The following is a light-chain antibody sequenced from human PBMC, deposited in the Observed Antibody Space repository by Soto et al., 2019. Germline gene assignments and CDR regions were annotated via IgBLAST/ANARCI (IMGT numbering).Light chain of an antibody. Sequence: QSALTQPPSASGSPGQSVTISCTGTGSDVGGYDYVSWYQLYPGGAPKLIIYEVIRRPSGVPDRFSGSKSGNTASLTVSGLQADDEADYFCSSYAGTTNLVFGGGTKLTVL. CDR2: EVI. V-gene: IGLV2-8*01. J-gene: IGLJ3*02. CDR1: GSDVGGYDY. CDR3: SSYAGTTNLV.